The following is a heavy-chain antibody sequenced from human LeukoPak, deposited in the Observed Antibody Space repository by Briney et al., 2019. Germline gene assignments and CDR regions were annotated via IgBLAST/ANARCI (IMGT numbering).Heavy chain of an antibody. D-gene: IGHD3-10*01. J-gene: IGHJ3*02. CDR2: IYYSGST. V-gene: IGHV4-59*08. CDR3: ARANLAGTQRGAFDI. CDR1: GGSISSYY. Sequence: SETLSLTCTVSGGSISSYYWSWIRQPPGKGLEWIGYIYYSGSTNYNPSLKSRVTISVDTSKNQFPLKLSSVTAADTAVYYCARANLAGTQRGAFDIWGQGTMVTVSS.